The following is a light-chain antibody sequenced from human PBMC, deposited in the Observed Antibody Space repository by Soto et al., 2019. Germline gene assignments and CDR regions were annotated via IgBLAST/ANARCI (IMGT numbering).Light chain of an antibody. J-gene: IGLJ3*02. V-gene: IGLV2-8*01. CDR2: EVS. CDR1: SSDVGGYKY. CDR3: SSHAGSNTGM. Sequence: QSVLTQPPAASGSPGQSVTISCTGTSSDVGGYKYVSWYQQHPGKAPKLLIYEVSQRPSGVPDRFSGSKSGNTASLTVSGLQAEDEADYYCSSHAGSNTGMFGGGTKVTVL.